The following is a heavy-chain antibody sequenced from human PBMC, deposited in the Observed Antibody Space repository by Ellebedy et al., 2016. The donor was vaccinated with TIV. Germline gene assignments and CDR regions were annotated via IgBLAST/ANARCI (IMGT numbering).Heavy chain of an antibody. CDR1: GFSLSTTGVG. J-gene: IGHJ6*02. CDR3: AHIYSSPRYYDSMDV. Sequence: SGPTLVKPTQTLTLTCTFSGFSLSTTGVGVGWIRQPPGEALEWLAFIFWNADKHYSPSLENRLTIIKDTSKNQVVLIMINMDPVDTATYYCAHIYSSPRYYDSMDVWGQGTTVTVSS. D-gene: IGHD6-19*01. V-gene: IGHV2-5*01. CDR2: IFWNADK.